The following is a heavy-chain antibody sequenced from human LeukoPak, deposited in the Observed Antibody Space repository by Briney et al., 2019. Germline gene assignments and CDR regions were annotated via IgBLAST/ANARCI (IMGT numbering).Heavy chain of an antibody. Sequence: GGSLRLSCAASGFTFSSYSMNWVRQAPGKGLEWVSAISGSGGSTYYADSVKGRFTISRDNSKNTLYLQMNSLRAEDTAVYYCAKEMGMRWGFDYWGQGTLVTVSS. CDR3: AKEMGMRWGFDY. CDR1: GFTFSSYS. CDR2: ISGSGGST. D-gene: IGHD6-13*01. J-gene: IGHJ4*02. V-gene: IGHV3-23*01.